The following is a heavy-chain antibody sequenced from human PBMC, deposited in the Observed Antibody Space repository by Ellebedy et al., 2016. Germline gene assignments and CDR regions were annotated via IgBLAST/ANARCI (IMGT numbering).Heavy chain of an antibody. CDR2: IIPILGIA. V-gene: IGHV1-69*04. CDR1: GGTFSSYA. D-gene: IGHD2-8*02. J-gene: IGHJ4*02. Sequence: ASVKVSCKASGGTFSSYAISWVRQAPGQGLEWMGRIIPILGIANYAQKFQGRVTITADKSTSTAYMELSSLRSEDTAVYYCARASILVVTMYYFDYWGQGTLVTVSS. CDR3: ARASILVVTMYYFDY.